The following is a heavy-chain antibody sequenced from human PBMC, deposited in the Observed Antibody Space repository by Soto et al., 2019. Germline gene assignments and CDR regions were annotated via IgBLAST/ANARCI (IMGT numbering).Heavy chain of an antibody. CDR2: ISAYNGNT. CDR3: ARDLSSYSSSWYPFDY. J-gene: IGHJ4*02. Sequence: ASVKVSCKASGYTFTSYGISWVRQAPGQGLEWMGWISAYNGNTNYAQKLQGRVTMTTDTSTSTAYMELRSLRSDDTAVYYCARDLSSYSSSWYPFDYWGQGTLVTVSS. CDR1: GYTFTSYG. D-gene: IGHD6-13*01. V-gene: IGHV1-18*01.